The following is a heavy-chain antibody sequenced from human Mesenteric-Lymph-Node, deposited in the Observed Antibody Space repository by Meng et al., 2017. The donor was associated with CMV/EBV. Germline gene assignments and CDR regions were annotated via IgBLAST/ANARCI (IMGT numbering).Heavy chain of an antibody. CDR2: INWNGGST. CDR1: GFTFSSYW. CDR3: ARDFMECLDY. D-gene: IGHD3-3*01. V-gene: IGHV3-20*04. J-gene: IGHJ4*02. Sequence: GESLKISCTASGFTFSSYWMHWVRQAPGKGLEWVSGINWNGGSTGYADSVKGRFTISRDNAKNSLYLQMNSLRAEDTAVYYCARDFMECLDYWGQGTLVTVSS.